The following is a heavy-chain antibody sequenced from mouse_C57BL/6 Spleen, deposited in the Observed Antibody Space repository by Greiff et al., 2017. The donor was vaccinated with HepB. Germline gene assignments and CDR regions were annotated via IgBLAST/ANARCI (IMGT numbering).Heavy chain of an antibody. Sequence: QVQLKQSGPGLVQPSQSLSITCTVSGFSLTSYGVHWVRQSPGKGLEWLGVIWSGGSTDYNAAFISRLSISKDNSKSQVFFKMNSLQADDTAIYYCARNWGAYYSNSHFDYWGQGTTLTVSS. CDR2: IWSGGST. CDR3: ARNWGAYYSNSHFDY. J-gene: IGHJ2*01. CDR1: GFSLTSYG. V-gene: IGHV2-2*01. D-gene: IGHD2-5*01.